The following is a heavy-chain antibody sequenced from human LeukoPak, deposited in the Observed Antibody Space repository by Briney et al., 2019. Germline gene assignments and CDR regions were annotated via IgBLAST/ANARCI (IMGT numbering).Heavy chain of an antibody. Sequence: SETLSLTCTASSGSTKNDSYYWSWIRQPAGKGLEWIGRIQPSGNTMYNPSLESRVTISIGTSKKELSLSLSSVTAADTAVYYCASHYSEWGIDAFDIWGQGTVVTVSS. CDR2: IQPSGNT. CDR1: SGSTKNDSYY. J-gene: IGHJ3*02. V-gene: IGHV4-61*02. D-gene: IGHD3-10*01. CDR3: ASHYSEWGIDAFDI.